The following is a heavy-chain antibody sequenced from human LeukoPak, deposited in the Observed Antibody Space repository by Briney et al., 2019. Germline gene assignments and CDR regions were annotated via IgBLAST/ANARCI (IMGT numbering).Heavy chain of an antibody. J-gene: IGHJ6*02. CDR1: GFTVSSNY. CDR3: AKDGIAVAGDFYGMDV. D-gene: IGHD6-19*01. CDR2: IYSGGST. Sequence: GGSLRLSCAASGFTVSSNYMSWVRQAPGKGLEWVSVIYSGGSTYYADSVKGRFTFSRDNSKNTLYLQMNSLRAEDTAVYYCAKDGIAVAGDFYGMDVWGQGTTVTVSS. V-gene: IGHV3-53*01.